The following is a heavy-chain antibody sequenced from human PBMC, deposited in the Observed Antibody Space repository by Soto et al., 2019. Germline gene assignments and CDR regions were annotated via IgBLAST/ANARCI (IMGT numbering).Heavy chain of an antibody. V-gene: IGHV1-3*01. Sequence: ASVQVSCKASGYTFTSYGMHWVRQAPGQRLEWMGWINAVSGDTKYSPKFQGRVTITRDTSASTAYMELSSLRSEDTAVYYCVRRHVSTTGIDWFDPWGEGTLVTVSS. J-gene: IGHJ5*02. CDR3: VRRHVSTTGIDWFDP. D-gene: IGHD1-1*01. CDR2: INAVSGDT. CDR1: GYTFTSYG.